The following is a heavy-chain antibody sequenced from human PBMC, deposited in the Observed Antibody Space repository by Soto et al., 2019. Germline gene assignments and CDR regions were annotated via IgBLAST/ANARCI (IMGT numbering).Heavy chain of an antibody. CDR3: ARDPYDYVCGSYTLNDY. D-gene: IGHD3-16*01. V-gene: IGHV1-46*01. J-gene: IGHJ4*02. CDR1: GYTFTSYY. CDR2: INPHGGST. Sequence: QVQLVQSGAEVKKPGASVKVSCKASGYTFTSYYMHWVRQAPGQGLEWKGLINPHGGSTSYAQKLQGRVTITRDTSTSTVYMELSSLRSEDTAVYYCARDPYDYVCGSYTLNDYWGQGPLVTVSS.